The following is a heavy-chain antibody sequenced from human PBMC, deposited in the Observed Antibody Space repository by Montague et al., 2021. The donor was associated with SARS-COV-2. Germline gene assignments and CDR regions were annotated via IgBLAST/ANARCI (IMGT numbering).Heavy chain of an antibody. J-gene: IGHJ6*03. CDR3: ARGIFTIPFIPAHCYMDV. CDR2: IYYSGST. D-gene: IGHD3-3*01. Sequence: SETLSLTCTVSGGSISSYYWSWIRQPPGKGLEWIAYIYYSGSTNYNPSLKSRVTISVDTSKNQFSLKLSSVTAADTAVYYCARGIFTIPFIPAHCYMDVWGKGTTVTVSS. CDR1: GGSISSYY. V-gene: IGHV4-59*01.